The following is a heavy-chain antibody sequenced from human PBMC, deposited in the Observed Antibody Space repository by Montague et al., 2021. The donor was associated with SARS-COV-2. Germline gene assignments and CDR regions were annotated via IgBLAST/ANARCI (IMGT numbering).Heavy chain of an antibody. D-gene: IGHD3-22*01. V-gene: IGHV4-34*01. CDR2: INHSGST. Sequence: SETLSLTCAVYGGSFSGYYWSWIRQPPGKGLEWIGEINHSGSTNYNPSLKSRVTISVDTSKNQFSLKLSSVTAADTAVYYCARGPRITMIVVVRRYYYYGMDVWGQGTTVTISS. CDR3: ARGPRITMIVVVRRYYYYGMDV. CDR1: GGSFSGYY. J-gene: IGHJ6*02.